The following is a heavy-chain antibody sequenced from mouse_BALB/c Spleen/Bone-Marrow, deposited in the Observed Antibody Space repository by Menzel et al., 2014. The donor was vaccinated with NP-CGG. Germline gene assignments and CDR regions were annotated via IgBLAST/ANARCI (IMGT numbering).Heavy chain of an antibody. CDR1: GYTFTSYW. CDR3: ARSTGLRRGFAY. J-gene: IGHJ3*01. D-gene: IGHD2-4*01. Sequence: QVHVKQSGAELAKPGASVKMSCKASGYTFTSYWMHWVKQRPGQGLEWIGHINPSTGYTEYNQKFKDKATLTADKSSSTAYMQLSSLTSEDSAVYYCARSTGLRRGFAYWGQGTLVTVSA. V-gene: IGHV1-7*01. CDR2: INPSTGYT.